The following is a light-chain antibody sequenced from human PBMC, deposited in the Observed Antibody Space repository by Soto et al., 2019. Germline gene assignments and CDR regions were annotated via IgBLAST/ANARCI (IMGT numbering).Light chain of an antibody. V-gene: IGLV2-8*01. CDR2: EVN. J-gene: IGLJ1*01. CDR3: SSYSGSNWYV. CDR1: NSDVGGYNY. Sequence: LNNPPYANGSHVRSVTIFSTETNSDVGGYNYGSWYQQYPGKAPKLIIYEVNERPSGVPDRFSGSKSGNTASLTVSGLHTADEADYYCSSYSGSNWYVFGTGTKVTVL.